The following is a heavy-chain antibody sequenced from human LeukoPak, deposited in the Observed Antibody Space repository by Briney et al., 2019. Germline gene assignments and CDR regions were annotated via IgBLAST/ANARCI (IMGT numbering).Heavy chain of an antibody. CDR2: MNEDGSER. D-gene: IGHD3-16*01. CDR3: ATYTHWVAGDV. CDR1: GFTFSKSW. V-gene: IGHV3-7*01. J-gene: IGHJ6*02. Sequence: EGSLRLSCAASGFTFSKSWMSWVRQAPGKGLEWVANMNEDGSERDYVDSVKGRFTISRDNARKSLYLQMSSLRAEDTAVYYCATYTHWVAGDVWGQGTTVTVSS.